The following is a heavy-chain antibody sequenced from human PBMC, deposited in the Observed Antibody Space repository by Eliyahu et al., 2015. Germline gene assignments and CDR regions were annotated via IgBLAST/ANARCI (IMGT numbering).Heavy chain of an antibody. V-gene: IGHV1-3*04. CDR3: ARSPREGDGMDV. CDR2: INIGYGTT. CDR1: GNPLTNYV. J-gene: IGHJ6*02. Sequence: QVNLVQSGAEAKKPGASVKLSCEASGNPLTNYVIHWVRQAPGQTLEWMGWINIGYGTTRYSQRFQGRLTITRDTSASTTYMDLSSLRSEDTGVFYCARSPREGDGMDVWGQGTTITVSS.